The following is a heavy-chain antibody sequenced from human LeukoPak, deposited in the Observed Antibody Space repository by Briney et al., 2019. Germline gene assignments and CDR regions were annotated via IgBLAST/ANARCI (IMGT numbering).Heavy chain of an antibody. CDR3: ARYDILTGSGMDV. CDR1: GFTFSSYS. Sequence: GGSLRLSCAASGFTFSSYSMNRVRQAPGKGLEWVSSISSSSSYIYYADSVKGRFTISRDNAKNSLYLQMNSLRAEDTAVYYCARYDILTGSGMDVWGKGTTVTVSS. V-gene: IGHV3-21*01. D-gene: IGHD3-9*01. J-gene: IGHJ6*04. CDR2: ISSSSSYI.